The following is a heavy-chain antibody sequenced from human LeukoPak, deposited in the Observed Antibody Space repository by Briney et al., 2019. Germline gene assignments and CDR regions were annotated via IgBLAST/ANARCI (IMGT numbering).Heavy chain of an antibody. V-gene: IGHV4-59*08. CDR3: ARLHLPYGSGSQRFDY. CDR2: IYYSGST. J-gene: IGHJ4*02. CDR1: GGSISSYY. Sequence: PSETLSLTCTVSGGSISSYYWSWIRQPPGKGLEWIGYIYYSGSTNYNPSLKSRVTISVDTSKNQFSLKLSSVTAADTAVYYCARLHLPYGSGSQRFDYWGQGTLVTVSS. D-gene: IGHD3-10*01.